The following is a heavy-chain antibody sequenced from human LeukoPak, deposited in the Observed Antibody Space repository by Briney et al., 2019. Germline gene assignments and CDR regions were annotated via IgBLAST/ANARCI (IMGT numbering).Heavy chain of an antibody. J-gene: IGHJ3*02. CDR2: IFYSGST. CDR1: GGSISTSNYY. CDR3: ARGGSGHDAFDI. Sequence: SETLSLTCTVSGGSISTSNYYWGWIRQPPGKGLEWIGNIFYSGSTYYSPSLRSRVTISLDTSKNQFSLKLSSVTAADTAVYYCARGGSGHDAFDIWGQGTMVTVSS. D-gene: IGHD2-15*01. V-gene: IGHV4-39*07.